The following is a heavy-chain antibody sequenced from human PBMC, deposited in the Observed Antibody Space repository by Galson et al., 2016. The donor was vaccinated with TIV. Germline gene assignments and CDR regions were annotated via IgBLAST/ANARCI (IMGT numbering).Heavy chain of an antibody. D-gene: IGHD3-22*01. CDR1: GYTFTDYY. V-gene: IGHV1-69-2*01. CDR3: ARDGVINPRVLEY. CDR2: VDPEDGET. J-gene: IGHJ4*01. Sequence: VKVSCKVSGYTFTDYYIHWVQRAPGKGLEWMGLVDPEDGETIYAEKLQGRVTVAADTSTDTAYMELSSLRSEDTAVYYCARDGVINPRVLEYWGQGALVTVSP.